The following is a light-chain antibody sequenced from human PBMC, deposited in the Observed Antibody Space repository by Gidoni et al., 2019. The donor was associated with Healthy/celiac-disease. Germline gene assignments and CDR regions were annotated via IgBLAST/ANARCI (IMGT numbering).Light chain of an antibody. CDR2: AAS. V-gene: IGKV1-39*01. CDR1: QSISSY. J-gene: IGKJ2*01. CDR3: QQSYSTPPYT. Sequence: DIQMTQSPSYLSASVGDRVTITCRASQSISSYFNWYQQKPGNAPKLLIYAASSLQSGVPSRFSGSGSGTDFTLTISSLQPEDFATYYCQQSYSTPPYTFGQXTKLEIK.